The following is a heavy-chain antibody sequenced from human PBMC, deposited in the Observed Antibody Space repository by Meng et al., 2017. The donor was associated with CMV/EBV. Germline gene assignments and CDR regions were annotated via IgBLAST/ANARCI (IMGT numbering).Heavy chain of an antibody. Sequence: LSLTCAVYGGSFSGYYWSWIRQPPGKGLEWVSYITSSGRTKYYADSVKGRFTISRDNAKNSLYLQMNSLRAEDTALYYCARDLPSDPSLDPIGLDYWGQGTLVTVSS. CDR2: ITSSGRTK. CDR1: GGSFSGYY. J-gene: IGHJ4*02. CDR3: ARDLPSDPSLDPIGLDY. D-gene: IGHD1-1*01. V-gene: IGHV3-11*01.